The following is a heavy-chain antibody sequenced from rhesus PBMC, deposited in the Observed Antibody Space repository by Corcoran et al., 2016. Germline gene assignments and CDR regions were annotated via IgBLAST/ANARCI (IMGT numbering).Heavy chain of an antibody. Sequence: QVQLQESGPGLVKPSETLSLTCAVSGGSISSSSYYWCWYRQAPGKGLEWIGYISYSGSTSYNPSLKSRVTISRDTSKNQFSLKLSSVTAADTAVYYCARRRSSYYGLDSWGQGVVVTVSS. V-gene: IGHV4-122*02. D-gene: IGHD6-43*01. CDR2: ISYSGST. J-gene: IGHJ6*01. CDR1: GGSISSSSYY. CDR3: ARRRSSYYGLDS.